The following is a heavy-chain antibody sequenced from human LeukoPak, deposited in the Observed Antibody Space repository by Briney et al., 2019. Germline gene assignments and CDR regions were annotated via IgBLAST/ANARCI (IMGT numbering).Heavy chain of an antibody. Sequence: GGSLRLSCAASGFTVSNNYMSWVRQAPGKGLEWVSVIYSGGSTYYADSVKGRFTISRDNSKNTLYLQMNSLRAEDTAVYYCAKAIWVAATSSWFCLDYWGQGTLVTVSS. V-gene: IGHV3-66*01. CDR1: GFTVSNNY. CDR2: IYSGGST. CDR3: AKAIWVAATSSWFCLDY. D-gene: IGHD3-10*01. J-gene: IGHJ4*02.